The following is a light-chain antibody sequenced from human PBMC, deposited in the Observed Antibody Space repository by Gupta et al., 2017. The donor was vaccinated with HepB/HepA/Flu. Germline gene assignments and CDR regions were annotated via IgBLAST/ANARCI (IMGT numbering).Light chain of an antibody. V-gene: IGLV1-51*01. CDR2: DNN. CDR3: GAWDSSLSGNWV. CDR1: GSNIGSNS. Sequence: SVLTQPPSVSAAPGQSVSISCSGSGSNIGSNSVSWYQQVPGTAPKLLIYDNNQRPSGIPDRFSGSKSGASATLDISGLRTGDEADYYCGAWDSSLSGNWVFGGGTKLTVL. J-gene: IGLJ3*02.